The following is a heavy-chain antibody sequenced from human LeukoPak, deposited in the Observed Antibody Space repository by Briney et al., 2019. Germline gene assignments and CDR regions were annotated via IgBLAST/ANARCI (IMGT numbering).Heavy chain of an antibody. CDR2: IYPDDSDT. CDR3: ARQRDGHYDEYEIGWFDP. D-gene: IGHD4-17*01. CDR1: GYTFSTYW. Sequence: GSLRLSCKGSGYTFSTYWIGWVRQKPGKGLEWMGNIYPDDSDTRYSPTFQGQVTISADKSISTAYLQWSSLEASDTAIYYCARQRDGHYDEYEIGWFDPWGQGTLVTVSS. J-gene: IGHJ5*02. V-gene: IGHV5-51*01.